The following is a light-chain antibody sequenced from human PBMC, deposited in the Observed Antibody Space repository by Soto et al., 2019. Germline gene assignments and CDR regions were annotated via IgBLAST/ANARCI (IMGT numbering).Light chain of an antibody. Sequence: QPVLTQSSSASASLGSSVKLTCTLSSGHSSYIIAWHQQQPGKAPRYLMKLEGSGSYNKGSGVPDRFSGSSSGADRYLTISNLQFEDEADYYCETWDRNTHTVLGGGTKLTVL. J-gene: IGLJ3*02. CDR2: LEGSGSY. V-gene: IGLV4-60*02. CDR3: ETWDRNTHTV. CDR1: SGHSSYI.